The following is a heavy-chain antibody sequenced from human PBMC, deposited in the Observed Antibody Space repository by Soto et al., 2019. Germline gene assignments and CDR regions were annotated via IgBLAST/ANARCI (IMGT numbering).Heavy chain of an antibody. V-gene: IGHV1-69*01. CDR2: IIPIFPTT. D-gene: IGHD1-26*01. J-gene: IGHJ6*02. CDR1: GGTFSNYA. Sequence: QVQLVQSGAEVKKLGSSVKVSCKASGGTFSNYAFSWVRQAPGQGLEWMGGIIPIFPTTSYAQNFQGKVTITADESTSTAYMELSSLTAEDTAVYYCVVVSGTYPLLYYYGMDVWGQGTTITVSS. CDR3: VVVSGTYPLLYYYGMDV.